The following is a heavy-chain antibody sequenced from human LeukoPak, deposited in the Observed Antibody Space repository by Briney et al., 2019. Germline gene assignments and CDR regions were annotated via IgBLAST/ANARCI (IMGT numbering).Heavy chain of an antibody. J-gene: IGHJ4*02. V-gene: IGHV3-74*01. CDR2: ISPDGRDT. Sequence: PGGSLRLSCAASGFAFSTYWMHWVRQAPGKGPVWVSRISPDGRDTIYADSVKGRFTMSRDNDKNTLYLQLSSLRAEDTAVFYCVRAVAGKSCIDYWGQGTLVTVSS. CDR1: GFAFSTYW. CDR3: VRAVAGKSCIDY. D-gene: IGHD6-19*01.